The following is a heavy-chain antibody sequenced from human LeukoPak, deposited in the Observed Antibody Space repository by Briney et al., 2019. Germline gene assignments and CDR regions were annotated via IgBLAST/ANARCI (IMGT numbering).Heavy chain of an antibody. V-gene: IGHV3-66*02. Sequence: GGSLRLSCAASGFTVSSNCMSWVRQAPGKGLEWVSVIYSGGSTYYADSVKGRFTISRDNSKNTLYLQMNSLRAEDTAVYYCARDLRDFWSGYYNLYYYYYYMDVWGKGTTVTVSS. D-gene: IGHD3-3*01. CDR3: ARDLRDFWSGYYNLYYYYYYMDV. CDR2: IYSGGST. J-gene: IGHJ6*03. CDR1: GFTVSSNC.